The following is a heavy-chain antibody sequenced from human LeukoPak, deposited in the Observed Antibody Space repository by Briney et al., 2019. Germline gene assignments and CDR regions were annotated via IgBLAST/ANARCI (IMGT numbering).Heavy chain of an antibody. CDR2: IKQDGSEK. J-gene: IGHJ3*02. CDR3: AREGEYYDSSGSRDAFDI. D-gene: IGHD3-22*01. V-gene: IGHV3-7*01. CDR1: GFTFSSYW. Sequence: GGSLRLSCAASGFTFSSYWRSWVRQAPGKGLEWVANIKQDGSEKYYVASVKGRFTISRDNAKNSLYLQMNSLRAEDTAVYYCAREGEYYDSSGSRDAFDIWGQGTMVTVSS.